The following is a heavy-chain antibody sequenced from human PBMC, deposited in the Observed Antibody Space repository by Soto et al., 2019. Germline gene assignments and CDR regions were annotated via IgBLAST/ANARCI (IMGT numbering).Heavy chain of an antibody. CDR3: ARDFSGPMDY. CDR1: GYTFTSYD. V-gene: IGHV1-8*01. J-gene: IGHJ4*02. Sequence: ASVKVSGKASGYTFTSYDIYWVRQATGQGLEWMGWMNPNTGNSGYAQKFQGRVTVTSDTSINTVYMELSSLRSEDTAVYYCARDFSGPMDYWGRGTLVTVSS. CDR2: MNPNTGNS. D-gene: IGHD3-10*01.